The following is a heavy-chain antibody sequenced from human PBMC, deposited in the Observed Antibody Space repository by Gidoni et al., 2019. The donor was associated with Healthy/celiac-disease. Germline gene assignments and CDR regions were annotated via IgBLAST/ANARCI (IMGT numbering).Heavy chain of an antibody. CDR3: ARDQLAGCGGDCYSGWGSDY. V-gene: IGHV3-21*01. D-gene: IGHD2-21*01. Sequence: EVQLVESGGGLVKPGGSLRLSCAASGFTFSSYSMNWVRQAPGKGLEWVSSISSSSSYIYYADSVKGRFTISRDNAKNSLYLQMNSLRAEDTAVYYCARDQLAGCGGDCYSGWGSDYWGQGTLVTVSS. CDR2: ISSSSSYI. J-gene: IGHJ4*02. CDR1: GFTFSSYS.